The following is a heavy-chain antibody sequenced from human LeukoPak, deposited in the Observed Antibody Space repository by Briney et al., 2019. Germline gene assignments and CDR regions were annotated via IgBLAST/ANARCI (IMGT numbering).Heavy chain of an antibody. CDR3: AYCSGGDCYSEAFDI. CDR1: GFTFSSNY. D-gene: IGHD2-15*01. V-gene: IGHV3-23*01. Sequence: GGSLRLSCAASGFTFSSNYMTWVRQAPGKGLEWVSAISTSGSTTLYAGSVKGRFTISRDNSKNTLYLQMNSLRAEDTALYYCAYCSGGDCYSEAFDIWGQGTMVTVFS. CDR2: ISTSGSTT. J-gene: IGHJ3*02.